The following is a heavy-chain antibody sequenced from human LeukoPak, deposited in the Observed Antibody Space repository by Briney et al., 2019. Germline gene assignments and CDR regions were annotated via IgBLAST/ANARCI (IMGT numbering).Heavy chain of an antibody. Sequence: SQTLSLTCTVSGGSISSCAYLWSWIRQHPGKGLEWIGFIYYSGTTYYNPSLKSRLTLSKDTSKNHFSLTLSSVTAADTAVYYCARAHGSGGDYFDYWGQGTLVTVSS. J-gene: IGHJ4*02. V-gene: IGHV4-31*03. D-gene: IGHD5-12*01. CDR1: GGSISSCAYL. CDR2: IYYSGTT. CDR3: ARAHGSGGDYFDY.